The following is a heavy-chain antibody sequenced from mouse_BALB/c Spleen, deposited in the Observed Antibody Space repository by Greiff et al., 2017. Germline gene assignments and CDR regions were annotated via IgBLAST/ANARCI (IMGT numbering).Heavy chain of an antibody. J-gene: IGHJ2*01. Sequence: QVQLKQPGAELVRPGASVKLSCKASGYTFTSYWINWVKQRPGQGLEWIGNIYPSDSYTNYNQKFKDKATLTVDKSSSTAYMQLSSPTSEDSAVYYCTRSLYYGNHYYFDYWGQGTTLTVSS. V-gene: IGHV1-69*02. D-gene: IGHD2-1*01. CDR1: GYTFTSYW. CDR3: TRSLYYGNHYYFDY. CDR2: IYPSDSYT.